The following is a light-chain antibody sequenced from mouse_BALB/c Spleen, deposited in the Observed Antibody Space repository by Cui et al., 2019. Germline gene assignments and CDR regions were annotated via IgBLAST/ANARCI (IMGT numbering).Light chain of an antibody. J-gene: IGKJ4*01. CDR2: LTS. Sequence: QLVLTQSPALMSASPGEKVTMTCSASSSVSYMYWYQQKPRSSPKPWIYLTSNLASGVPARFSGSGYGTSYSLTISSMEAEDAATYYCQQWSSNPPTFGSGTKLEIK. CDR3: QQWSSNPPT. V-gene: IGKV4-68*01. CDR1: SSVSY.